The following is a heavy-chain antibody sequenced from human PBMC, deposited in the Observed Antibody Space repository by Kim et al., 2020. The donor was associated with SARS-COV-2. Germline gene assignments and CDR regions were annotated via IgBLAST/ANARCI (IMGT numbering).Heavy chain of an antibody. D-gene: IGHD3-16*01. J-gene: IGHJ3*02. CDR2: T. Sequence: TIYGGSVKGRFTNSRDDDKNTLYLQMNSLGAEDTAMYFCARGGLRAAFDIWGPGTMVTVSS. V-gene: IGHV3-74*01. CDR3: ARGGLRAAFDI.